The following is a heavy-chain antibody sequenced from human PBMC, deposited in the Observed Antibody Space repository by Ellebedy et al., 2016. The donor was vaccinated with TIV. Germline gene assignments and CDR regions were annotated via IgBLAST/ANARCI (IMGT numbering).Heavy chain of an antibody. CDR1: GYIFGHYA. J-gene: IGHJ4*02. D-gene: IGHD2-15*01. V-gene: IGHV1-3*03. CDR2: INAGNGRT. Sequence: AASVKVSCKASGYIFGHYAIHWVRQAPGQRLEWVGWINAGNGRTEYSQEFQGRVSIGRDTSVSTVYMALSGLRSEDTGVYFCARGGRGAYSNFDFWGQGTLVTVSS. CDR3: ARGGRGAYSNFDF.